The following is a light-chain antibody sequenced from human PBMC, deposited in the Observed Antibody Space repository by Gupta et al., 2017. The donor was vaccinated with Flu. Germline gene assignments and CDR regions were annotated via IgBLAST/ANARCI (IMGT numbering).Light chain of an antibody. J-gene: IGLJ3*02. CDR3: VLYRGSGISV. V-gene: IGLV8-61*01. CDR1: SGSVATSFY. Sequence: VTLTCGLSSGSVATSFYPTWYQQTPGQSQRRLMYSTNRRSAGVPDRFSGSIRGNRAALTITGAQADDESDYYCVLYRGSGISVFGGGTKLTVL. CDR2: STN.